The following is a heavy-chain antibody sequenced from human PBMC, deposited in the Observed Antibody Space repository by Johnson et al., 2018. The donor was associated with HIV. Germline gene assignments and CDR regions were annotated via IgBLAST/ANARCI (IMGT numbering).Heavy chain of an antibody. V-gene: IGHV3-30*18. CDR3: AKDDPRYSSGWCARDAFDI. CDR1: GFTFSNAW. D-gene: IGHD6-13*01. J-gene: IGHJ3*02. CDR2: ISYDGSNK. Sequence: QVQLVESGGGLIKPGGSLRLSCAAPGFTFSNAWMSWVRQAPGKGLEWVALISYDGSNKYYADSVKGRFTISRDNSKNTLYLQMNSLKAEDTAVYYCAKDDPRYSSGWCARDAFDIWGQGTMVTVSS.